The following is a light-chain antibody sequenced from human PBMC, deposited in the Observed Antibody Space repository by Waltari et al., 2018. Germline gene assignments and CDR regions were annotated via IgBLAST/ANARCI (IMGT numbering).Light chain of an antibody. CDR1: QSVSRT. CDR2: DAS. J-gene: IGKJ1*01. V-gene: IGKV3-20*01. Sequence: EIVLTQSPGTLSLSPGERATLSCRASQSVSRTLAWYQQKPGQAPRLRIYDASTRATGIPDRFSGSGSVTDFSLTISRLEPEDFAVYYCQKYGTLPATFGQGTKVEIK. CDR3: QKYGTLPAT.